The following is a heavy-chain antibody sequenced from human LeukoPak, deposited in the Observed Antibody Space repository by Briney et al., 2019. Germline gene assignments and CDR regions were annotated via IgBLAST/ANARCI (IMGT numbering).Heavy chain of an antibody. J-gene: IGHJ4*02. D-gene: IGHD3-22*01. Sequence: PGGSLRPSCAASGFTFSTYGMQWVRQAPGKGLEWVAAIWYDGSEKYYAGSVKGRFTISRDNSKNTLYVQMNSLRAEDTAVYYCARDVSSGYLGFDYWGQGTLVTVSS. CDR3: ARDVSSGYLGFDY. CDR1: GFTFSTYG. V-gene: IGHV3-33*01. CDR2: IWYDGSEK.